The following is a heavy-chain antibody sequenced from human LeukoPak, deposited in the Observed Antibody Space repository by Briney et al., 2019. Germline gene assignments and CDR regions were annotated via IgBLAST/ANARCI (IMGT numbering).Heavy chain of an antibody. CDR2: INPNSGGA. V-gene: IGHV1-2*02. D-gene: IGHD3-10*01. Sequence: ASVKVSCKASGYTFTDYYMHWVRQAPGQGLEWMGWINPNSGGANYAPKFRGRVTMTRDTSISTTYMELSSLRSDDTAVYYCARDRTSVVNDYWGQGTLVTVSS. J-gene: IGHJ4*02. CDR1: GYTFTDYY. CDR3: ARDRTSVVNDY.